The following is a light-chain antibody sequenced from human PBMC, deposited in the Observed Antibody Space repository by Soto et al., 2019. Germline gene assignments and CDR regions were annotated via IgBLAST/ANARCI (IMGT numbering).Light chain of an antibody. Sequence: EIVLTQSPATLSLSPGERATLSCRAGQSVSSYLAWYQQKPGQAPRLLIYDASSRATGIPARFSGSGSGTDFTLTISSLAPEDFAVYYCQRRSNWPPSFGPGTKVDIK. CDR3: QRRSNWPPS. CDR2: DAS. V-gene: IGKV3-11*01. CDR1: QSVSSY. J-gene: IGKJ3*01.